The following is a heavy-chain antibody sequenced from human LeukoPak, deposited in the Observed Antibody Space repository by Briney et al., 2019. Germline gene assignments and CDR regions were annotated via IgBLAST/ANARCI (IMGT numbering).Heavy chain of an antibody. Sequence: SETLSLTCTVSGGSINGYYWTWIRQSPDKGLEWIGYIYHSGTTYYNPSLKSRVTIFLDTSKNQFSLRLTSVTAADTAVYYCARDSGSYSFDCWGQGTLVTVSS. J-gene: IGHJ4*02. CDR2: IYHSGTT. CDR1: GGSINGYY. V-gene: IGHV4-59*01. CDR3: ARDSGSYSFDC. D-gene: IGHD1-26*01.